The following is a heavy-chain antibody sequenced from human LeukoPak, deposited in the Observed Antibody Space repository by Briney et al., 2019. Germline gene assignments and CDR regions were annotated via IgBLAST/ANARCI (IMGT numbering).Heavy chain of an antibody. J-gene: IGHJ4*02. CDR2: IYYSGST. Sequence: SETLSLTCTVSGGSISSYYWSWIRQPPGKGLEWIGYIYYSGSTNYNPSLKSRVTISVDTSKNQFSLKLSSVTAADTAVYYCARYYYDSSGYLDYFDYWGQGTLVTASS. CDR1: GGSISSYY. V-gene: IGHV4-59*01. D-gene: IGHD3-22*01. CDR3: ARYYYDSSGYLDYFDY.